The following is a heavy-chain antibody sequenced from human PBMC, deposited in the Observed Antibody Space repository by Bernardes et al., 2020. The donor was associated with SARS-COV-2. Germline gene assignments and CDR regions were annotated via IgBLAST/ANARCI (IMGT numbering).Heavy chain of an antibody. V-gene: IGHV3-33*01. CDR3: ARGEVTTSFYGMDV. CDR1: GFTFSSYG. Sequence: VGSLRLSCAASGFTFSSYGLYWVRQAPGKGLEWVAIIWFDGSNKYYADSVKGRFTISRDNSKNTLSLQMNSLRAEDTAVYYCARGEVTTSFYGMDVWGQGTTVTVSS. CDR2: IWFDGSNK. D-gene: IGHD4-4*01. J-gene: IGHJ6*02.